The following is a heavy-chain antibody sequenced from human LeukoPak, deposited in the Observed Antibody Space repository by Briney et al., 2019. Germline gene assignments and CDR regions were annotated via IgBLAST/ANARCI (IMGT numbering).Heavy chain of an antibody. D-gene: IGHD4-17*01. J-gene: IGHJ4*02. CDR2: VSGSGSTI. Sequence: GGSLRLSCAASGFTFSYYEMNWVRQAPGKGLEWVSYVSGSGSTIYYADSVKGRFTISRDNARNSLYLQMNSLRAEDTAVYYCARVQTTVTTLDYWGQGTLVTVSS. CDR3: ARVQTTVTTLDY. CDR1: GFTFSYYE. V-gene: IGHV3-48*03.